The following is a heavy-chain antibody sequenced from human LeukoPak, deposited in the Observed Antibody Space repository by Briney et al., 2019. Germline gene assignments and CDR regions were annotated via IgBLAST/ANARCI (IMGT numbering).Heavy chain of an antibody. J-gene: IGHJ5*02. D-gene: IGHD2-15*01. CDR2: INPKSGGT. CDR1: GYTFTGYY. Sequence: ASVKVSCKASGYTFTGYYMHWVRQAPGQGLEWMGWINPKSGGTNYAQKFQGRVTMTRDMSISTAYMELSRLRSDDTAVYYCARDSVPWYCSGGSCYNWFDPWGQGTLVTVSS. V-gene: IGHV1-2*02. CDR3: ARDSVPWYCSGGSCYNWFDP.